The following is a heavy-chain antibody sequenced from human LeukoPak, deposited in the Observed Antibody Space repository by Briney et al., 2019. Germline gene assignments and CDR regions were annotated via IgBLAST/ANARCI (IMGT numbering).Heavy chain of an antibody. Sequence: PSETLSLTCTVSGGSISSYYWSWIRQPPGKGLEWIGYIYYSGSTNYNPSLKSRVTISVDTSKNQFSLKLSSVTAADTAVYYCARDGPLYCSGGSCYSTGVRWFDPWGQGTLVTVSS. D-gene: IGHD2-15*01. J-gene: IGHJ5*02. CDR3: ARDGPLYCSGGSCYSTGVRWFDP. CDR1: GGSISSYY. CDR2: IYYSGST. V-gene: IGHV4-59*12.